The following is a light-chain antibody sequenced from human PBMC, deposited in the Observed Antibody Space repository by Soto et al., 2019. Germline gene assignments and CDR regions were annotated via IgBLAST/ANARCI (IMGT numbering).Light chain of an antibody. CDR3: QQYGSSPRT. CDR2: GAS. CDR1: QTISTY. J-gene: IGKJ1*01. V-gene: IGKV1-39*01. Sequence: DIQMTQSPSPLSASVGDRVTITCRASQTISTYLNWYQQKPGKAHKXLIYGASSLQSGVPSRFSGSGSGTDGTLTISRLEPEDFAVYYCQQYGSSPRTFGQGTKVDIK.